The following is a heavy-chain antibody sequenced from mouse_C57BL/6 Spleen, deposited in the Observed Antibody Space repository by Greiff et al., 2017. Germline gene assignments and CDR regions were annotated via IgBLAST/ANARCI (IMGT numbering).Heavy chain of an antibody. D-gene: IGHD1-1*01. CDR2: IYPGSGST. CDR3: ASSCSGSGYVPFDY. V-gene: IGHV1-55*01. Sequence: QVQLQQPGAELVKPGASVKMSCKASGYTFTSYWITWVKQRPGQGLEWIGDIYPGSGSTNYNEKFKSKATLTVDTATSTAYMQLSSLTSEDSAVYYCASSCSGSGYVPFDYWGQGTTLTVSS. J-gene: IGHJ2*01. CDR1: GYTFTSYW.